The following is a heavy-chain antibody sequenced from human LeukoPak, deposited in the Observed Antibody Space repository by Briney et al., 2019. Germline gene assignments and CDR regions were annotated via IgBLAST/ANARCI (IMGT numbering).Heavy chain of an antibody. CDR1: GFTFSSYA. CDR3: ARVISSWYYFDY. Sequence: GGSLRLSCAASGFTFSSYAVHWVRQAPGKGLEWVAVISYDGSNKYYADSVKGRFTISRDNSKNTLYLQMNSLRAEDTAVYYCARVISSWYYFDYWGQGTLVTVSS. D-gene: IGHD6-13*01. J-gene: IGHJ4*02. V-gene: IGHV3-30*04. CDR2: ISYDGSNK.